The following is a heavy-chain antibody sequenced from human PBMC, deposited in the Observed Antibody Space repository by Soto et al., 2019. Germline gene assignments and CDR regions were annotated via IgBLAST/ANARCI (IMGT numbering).Heavy chain of an antibody. CDR3: ARVWSGELHTSSYYYYYGMDV. J-gene: IGHJ6*02. CDR1: GFTFSSYG. Sequence: GGSLRLSCAASGFTFSSYGMHWVRQAPGKGLEWVAVIWYDGSNKYYADSVKGRFTISRDNSKNTLYLQMNSLRAEDTAVYYCARVWSGELHTSSYYYYYGMDVWGQGTTVTVSS. CDR2: IWYDGSNK. V-gene: IGHV3-33*01. D-gene: IGHD3-10*01.